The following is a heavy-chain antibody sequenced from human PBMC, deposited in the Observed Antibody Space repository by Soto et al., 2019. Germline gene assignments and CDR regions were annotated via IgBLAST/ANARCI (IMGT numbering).Heavy chain of an antibody. Sequence: GESLKISCKGSGYSFTSYWIGWARQMPGKGLEWMGIIYPGDSDTRYSPSFQGQVTISADKSISTAYLQWSSLKASDTAMYYCAKTAAGGKNYYGVDVWGQGTTVTV. CDR1: GYSFTSYW. CDR2: IYPGDSDT. J-gene: IGHJ6*02. CDR3: AKTAAGGKNYYGVDV. V-gene: IGHV5-51*01. D-gene: IGHD6-13*01.